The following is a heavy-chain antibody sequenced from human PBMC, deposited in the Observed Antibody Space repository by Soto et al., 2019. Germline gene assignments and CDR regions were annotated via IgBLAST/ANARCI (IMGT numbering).Heavy chain of an antibody. V-gene: IGHV3-30*03. J-gene: IGHJ4*02. D-gene: IGHD3-9*01. CDR3: ASAPRDYYDILTGYYPN. Sequence: PGGSLRLSCAASGFTFSSYGMHWVRQAPGKGLEWVAVISYDGSNKYYADSVKGRFTISRDNSKNTLYLQMNSLRSEDTAVYYCASAPRDYYDILTGYYPNWGQGTLVTVSS. CDR1: GFTFSSYG. CDR2: ISYDGSNK.